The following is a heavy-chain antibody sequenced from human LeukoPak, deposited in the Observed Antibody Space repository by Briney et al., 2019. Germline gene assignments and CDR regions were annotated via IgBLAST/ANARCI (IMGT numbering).Heavy chain of an antibody. D-gene: IGHD3-16*01. CDR3: ARVRWGGLYYFDY. CDR1: GFTFSSYW. V-gene: IGHV3-74*01. CDR2: INDDGRST. Sequence: GGSLRPSCAASGFTFSSYWMHWVRQAPGKGLVGVSRINDDGRSTSYADSVKGRFTISRDNAKNTLYLQMNSLRAEDTAVYYCARVRWGGLYYFDYWGQGTLVTVSS. J-gene: IGHJ4*02.